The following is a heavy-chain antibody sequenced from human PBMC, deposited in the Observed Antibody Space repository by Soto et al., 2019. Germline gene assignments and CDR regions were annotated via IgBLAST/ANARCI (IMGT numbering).Heavy chain of an antibody. D-gene: IGHD3-3*01. CDR2: IIPDSGAT. CDR1: GYTFTAYY. Sequence: QVQLLQSGTEVKKPGASVKVSCKASGYTFTAYYIHWVRQAPGQGLEWMGWIIPDSGATKYTQKFQGRVTMTSEASINTAFLEVSRLRFDDTAVYFCARGDRISRSGVRNWLDPWGQGTLVTVSS. V-gene: IGHV1-2*02. CDR3: ARGDRISRSGVRNWLDP. J-gene: IGHJ5*02.